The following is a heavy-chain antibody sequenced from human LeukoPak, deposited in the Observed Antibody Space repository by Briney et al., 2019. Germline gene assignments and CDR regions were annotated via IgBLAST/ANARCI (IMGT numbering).Heavy chain of an antibody. CDR2: ISGSGGST. J-gene: IGHJ4*02. D-gene: IGHD3-22*01. V-gene: IGHV3-23*01. CDR1: GFTFSSYA. CDR3: AKVPYYYDNSGSQGYYFDY. Sequence: GGSLRLSCAASGFTFSSYAMNWVRQAPGKGLEWVSGISGSGGSTYYADSVKGRFTIFRDNSKNTLSLLMNSLRAEDTAVYYCAKVPYYYDNSGSQGYYFDYWGQGTLVTVSS.